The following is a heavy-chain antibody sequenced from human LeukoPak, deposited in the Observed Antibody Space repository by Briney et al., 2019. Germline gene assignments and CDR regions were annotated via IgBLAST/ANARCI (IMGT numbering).Heavy chain of an antibody. D-gene: IGHD2-15*01. Sequence: SETLSLTCTVSDGSINSFYWSWIRQPPGKGLEWIGYIYYSGATNYNPSLKSRVAISADTLKNQFSLKLSSVTAADTAVYYCARRARFCSGGNCYAYFDYWGQGTLVTVSS. CDR3: ARRARFCSGGNCYAYFDY. J-gene: IGHJ4*02. V-gene: IGHV4-59*01. CDR2: IYYSGAT. CDR1: DGSINSFY.